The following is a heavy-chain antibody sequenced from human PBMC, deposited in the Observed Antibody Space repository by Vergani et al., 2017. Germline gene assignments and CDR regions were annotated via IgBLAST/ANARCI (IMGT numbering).Heavy chain of an antibody. CDR2: FYENGNT. V-gene: IGHV4-39*01. Sequence: QLQLQESGPGLVKPSETLSLTCAVSGVSIKSRSYYWGWICQSPGKGLEWIGRFYENGNTYYNPSLKSRVDISVDTSKNQVSLNLGSVTAADTAVYYCARNRAIELAGRMHYYYAIDVWGQGTTVTVSS. J-gene: IGHJ6*02. D-gene: IGHD5-24*01. CDR1: GVSIKSRSYY. CDR3: ARNRAIELAGRMHYYYAIDV.